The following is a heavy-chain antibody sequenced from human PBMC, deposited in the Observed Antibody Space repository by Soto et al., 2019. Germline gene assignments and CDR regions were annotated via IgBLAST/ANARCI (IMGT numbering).Heavy chain of an antibody. CDR3: ARDTIIAMVRGVINWFDP. CDR1: GFTFSSYS. V-gene: IGHV3-21*01. J-gene: IGHJ5*02. Sequence: GGSLRLSCAASGFTFSSYSMNWVRQAPGKGLEWVSSISRSSSYIYYADSVKGRFTISRDNAKNSLYLQMNSLRAEDTAVYYCARDTIIAMVRGVINWFDPWGQGTLVTVS. CDR2: ISRSSSYI. D-gene: IGHD3-10*01.